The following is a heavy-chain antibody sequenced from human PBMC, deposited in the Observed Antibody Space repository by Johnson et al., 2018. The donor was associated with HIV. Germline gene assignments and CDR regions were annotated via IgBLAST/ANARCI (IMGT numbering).Heavy chain of an antibody. D-gene: IGHD2-21*01. CDR3: AREGLWWGAFDI. Sequence: VQLVDSVAGVVQPGGSLRLSCAASGFTVSSNYMSWVRQAPGKGLEWVSVIYSGCSTYYADSVKGRFTISRDNSKNTLYLQMNSLRAEDTAVYYCAREGLWWGAFDIWGQGTMVTVSS. CDR2: IYSGCST. CDR1: GFTVSSNY. J-gene: IGHJ3*02. V-gene: IGHV3-66*01.